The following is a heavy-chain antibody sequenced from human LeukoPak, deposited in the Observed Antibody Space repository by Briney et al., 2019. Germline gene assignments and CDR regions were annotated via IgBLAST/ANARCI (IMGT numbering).Heavy chain of an antibody. Sequence: VKPSETLSLTCNVSGGAITGHYWSWLRQSPEKGLEWIGFIYFNGMTKYSPSLESRVTISVDTSKNQFSLRLTSVTAADTAVYFCARQFPPYHSGSHYFDNWGQGMQVTVSS. J-gene: IGHJ4*02. V-gene: IGHV4-59*08. CDR3: ARQFPPYHSGSHYFDN. CDR2: IYFNGMT. D-gene: IGHD3-10*01. CDR1: GGAITGHY.